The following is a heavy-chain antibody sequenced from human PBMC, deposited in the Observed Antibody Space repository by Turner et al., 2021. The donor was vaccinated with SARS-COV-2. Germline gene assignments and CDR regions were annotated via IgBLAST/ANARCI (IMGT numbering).Heavy chain of an antibody. CDR2: INPNSGGT. Sequence: QVQRVPSGAEVTKPGSSVKGSCKASGGTLSSYAISWVRQAPGQGLEWMGGINPNSGGTNYAQKFQGRVTMTRDTSISTAYMELSSLRSDDTAVYYCARGGLYYYDSSAYYGDAFDIWGQGTMVTVSS. CDR1: GGTLSSYA. J-gene: IGHJ3*02. V-gene: IGHV1-2*02. CDR3: ARGGLYYYDSSAYYGDAFDI. D-gene: IGHD3-22*01.